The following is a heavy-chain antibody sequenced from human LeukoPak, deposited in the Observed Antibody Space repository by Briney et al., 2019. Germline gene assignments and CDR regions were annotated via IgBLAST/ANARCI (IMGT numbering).Heavy chain of an antibody. V-gene: IGHV3-23*01. Sequence: ARRSLRLSCAASGFTINSHAMSWVRQAPGQELEWVSTLSGSAFTYYADSVKGLFTISRDTSKNTLFLDMNTLRVEDTAVYYGAKGSQESPRTILDAFDIWGQGTMVSVSS. CDR2: LSGSAFT. CDR1: GFTINSHA. D-gene: IGHD1-1*01. CDR3: AKGSQESPRTILDAFDI. J-gene: IGHJ3*02.